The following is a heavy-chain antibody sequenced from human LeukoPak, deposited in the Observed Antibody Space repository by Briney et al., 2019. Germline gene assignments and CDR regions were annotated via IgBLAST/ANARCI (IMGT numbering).Heavy chain of an antibody. J-gene: IGHJ6*03. V-gene: IGHV4-59*01. D-gene: IGHD6-13*01. CDR3: ARVYSSSFSYYYYYMDV. CDR2: IYYSGST. Sequence: SETLSLTCTVSGGSISSYYWSWIRQPPGKGLGWIGYIYYSGSTNYNPSLKSRVTISVDTSKNQFSLKLSSVTAADTAVYYCARVYSSSFSYYYYYMDVWGKGTTVTVSS. CDR1: GGSISSYY.